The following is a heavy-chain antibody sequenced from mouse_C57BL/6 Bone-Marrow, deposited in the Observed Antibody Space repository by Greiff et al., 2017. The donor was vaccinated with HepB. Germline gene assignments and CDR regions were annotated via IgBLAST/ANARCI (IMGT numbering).Heavy chain of an antibody. V-gene: IGHV3-6*01. Sequence: EPGPGLVKPSPSLSLSCSVTGYSFTSGYYGYWIRQFPGNKLEWMGYISYDGSNNYNPSLKNRISITRDTSKNQFFLKLNSVTTEDTATYYCASFAWFACWGQGPLVTVST. CDR1: GYSFTSGYY. CDR3: ASFAWFAC. J-gene: IGHJ3*01. CDR2: ISYDGSN.